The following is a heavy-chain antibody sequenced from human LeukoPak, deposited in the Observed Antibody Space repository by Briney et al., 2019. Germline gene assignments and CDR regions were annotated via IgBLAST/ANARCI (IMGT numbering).Heavy chain of an antibody. CDR2: INPSGGST. J-gene: IGHJ4*02. CDR3: ARDFLSGRNYFDY. V-gene: IGHV1-46*01. Sequence: ASVKVSCKASGYTFTSYYMHWVRQAPGQGLEWMGIINPSGGSTSNAQKFQGRITMTRDTSTSTVHMELSSLRSEDTAVYYCARDFLSGRNYFDYWGQGTLVTVSS. CDR1: GYTFTSYY. D-gene: IGHD1-26*01.